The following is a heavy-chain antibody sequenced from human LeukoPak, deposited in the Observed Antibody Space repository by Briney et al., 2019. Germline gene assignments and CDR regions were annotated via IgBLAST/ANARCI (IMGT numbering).Heavy chain of an antibody. V-gene: IGHV4-34*01. CDR1: GGSFSGYY. D-gene: IGHD3-22*01. CDR2: INHSGST. J-gene: IGHJ3*02. CDR3: ARGPYSYDTPAAFDI. Sequence: PAETLSLTCAVYGGSFSGYYWSWIRQPPGKGLEWIWEINHSGSTNYHPSLKSRVTISVDTSKNQFSLKLSSVTAADPAVYSCARGPYSYDTPAAFDIWGQGTMVTVSS.